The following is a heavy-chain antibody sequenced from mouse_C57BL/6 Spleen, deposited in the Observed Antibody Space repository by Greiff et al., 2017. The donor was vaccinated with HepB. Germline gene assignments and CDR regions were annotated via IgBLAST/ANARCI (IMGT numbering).Heavy chain of an antibody. CDR3: ARPRLGRGYYFDY. CDR2: ISSGSSTI. V-gene: IGHV5-17*01. D-gene: IGHD4-1*01. Sequence: DVKLVESGGGLVKPGGSLKLSCAASGFTFSDYGMHWVRQAPEKGLEWVAYISSGSSTIYYADTVKGRFTISRDNAKNTLFLQMTSLRSEDTAMYYCARPRLGRGYYFDYWGQGTTLTVSS. J-gene: IGHJ2*01. CDR1: GFTFSDYG.